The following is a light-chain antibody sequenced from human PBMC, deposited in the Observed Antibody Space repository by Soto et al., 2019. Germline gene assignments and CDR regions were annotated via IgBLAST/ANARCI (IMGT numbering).Light chain of an antibody. Sequence: EIVMTQSPVTLSVSPGERAILSCRASQSVSSNLAWYQQKIGQAPRLLIHSASTRATGIPARFSGSGSGTEFTLTILSLQSEDFAVYYCQQYHKWPLTFGGGTKVEIK. J-gene: IGKJ4*01. CDR2: SAS. CDR1: QSVSSN. V-gene: IGKV3-15*01. CDR3: QQYHKWPLT.